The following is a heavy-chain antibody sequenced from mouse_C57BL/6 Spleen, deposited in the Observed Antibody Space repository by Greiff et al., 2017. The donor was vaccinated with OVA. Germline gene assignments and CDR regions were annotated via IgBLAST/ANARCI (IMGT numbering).Heavy chain of an antibody. CDR1: GYTFTDYY. D-gene: IGHD4-1*01. CDR3: ARGKLFFDY. Sequence: VQLQQSGPELVKPGASVKISCKASGYTFTDYYMNWVKQSHGKSLEWIGDINPNNGGTSYNQKFKGKATLTVDKSSSTAYMELRSLTSEDSAVYYCARGKLFFDYWGQGTTLTVSS. CDR2: INPNNGGT. J-gene: IGHJ2*01. V-gene: IGHV1-26*01.